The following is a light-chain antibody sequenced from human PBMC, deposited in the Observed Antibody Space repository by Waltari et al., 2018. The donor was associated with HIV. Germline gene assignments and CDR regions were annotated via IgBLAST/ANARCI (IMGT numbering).Light chain of an antibody. CDR2: DVT. Sequence: QSALTQPRSVSGSPGQSVTISCTGTSSDVGGYKYVSWYQHNPAKAPELMLYDVTKRPSGVPDRVSGPKSVNTASLTISGLEAEEEADYYCCSYAGSYTLVFGGGTKLTVL. J-gene: IGLJ3*02. V-gene: IGLV2-11*01. CDR1: SSDVGGYKY. CDR3: CSYAGSYTLV.